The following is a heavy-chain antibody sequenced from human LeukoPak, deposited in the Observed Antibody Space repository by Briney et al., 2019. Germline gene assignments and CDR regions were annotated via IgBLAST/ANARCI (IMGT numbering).Heavy chain of an antibody. J-gene: IGHJ4*02. Sequence: GGSLRLSCAASGFTFDDYAMHWVRQAPGKGLEWVSLISGDGGSTYYADSVKGRFTISRDNSKNSLYLQMNSLRTEDTAMYYCGKDPYYYDSSGYYYPDYWGQGTLVTVSS. V-gene: IGHV3-43*02. CDR2: ISGDGGST. D-gene: IGHD3-22*01. CDR1: GFTFDDYA. CDR3: GKDPYYYDSSGYYYPDY.